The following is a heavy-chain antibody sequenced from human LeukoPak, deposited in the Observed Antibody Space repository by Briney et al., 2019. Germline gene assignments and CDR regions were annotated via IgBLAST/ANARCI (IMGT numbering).Heavy chain of an antibody. J-gene: IGHJ4*02. CDR3: AKAKPPVGATGVVEYYFDY. CDR2: ISGSGGST. Sequence: GGSLRLSFAASGFTFSSYAMSWVRQAPGKGLEWVSAISGSGGSTYYADSVKGRFTISRDNSKNTLYLQMNSLRAEDTAVYYCAKAKPPVGATGVVEYYFDYWGQGTLVTVSS. CDR1: GFTFSSYA. V-gene: IGHV3-23*01. D-gene: IGHD1-26*01.